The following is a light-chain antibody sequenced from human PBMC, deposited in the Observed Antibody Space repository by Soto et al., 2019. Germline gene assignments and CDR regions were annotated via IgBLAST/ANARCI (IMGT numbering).Light chain of an antibody. CDR2: SAS. Sequence: DIQMTQSPSSLSASVGDRVTITCRASQYISTYLNWYRQKSGKAPEVLIYSASTLQSGVPSRFSGRGSGTDFTLTIIGLQSEDSATYYCQQSYTTPRTFGAGTKVEIK. J-gene: IGKJ1*01. CDR3: QQSYTTPRT. CDR1: QYISTY. V-gene: IGKV1-39*01.